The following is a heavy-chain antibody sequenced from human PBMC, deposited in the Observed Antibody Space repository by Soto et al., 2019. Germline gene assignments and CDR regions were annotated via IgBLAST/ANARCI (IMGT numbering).Heavy chain of an antibody. CDR2: ISAYNGNT. J-gene: IGHJ4*02. CDR3: ARVDSGYDLAIPDY. V-gene: IGHV1-18*01. D-gene: IGHD5-12*01. CDR1: GYTFTSYG. Sequence: ASVKVSCKASGYTFTSYGISWVRQAPGQGLEWMGWISAYNGNTNYAQKLQGRVTMTTDTSTSTAYMELRSLRSDDTAVYYCARVDSGYDLAIPDYWGQGTLVTVSS.